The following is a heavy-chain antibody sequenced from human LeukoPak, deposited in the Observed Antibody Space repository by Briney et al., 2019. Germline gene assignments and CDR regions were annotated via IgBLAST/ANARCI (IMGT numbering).Heavy chain of an antibody. Sequence: PGGSLRLSCAASGFTLSNYAMSGVPQAPGKGLEWVSGISGSGDSTYYGDSVKGRFTISRDNSKNTLYLQMNSPRAEDTAVYYCAKEKQRNFDYWGQGTLVTVSS. V-gene: IGHV3-23*01. CDR2: ISGSGDST. J-gene: IGHJ4*02. CDR1: GFTLSNYA. CDR3: AKEKQRNFDY.